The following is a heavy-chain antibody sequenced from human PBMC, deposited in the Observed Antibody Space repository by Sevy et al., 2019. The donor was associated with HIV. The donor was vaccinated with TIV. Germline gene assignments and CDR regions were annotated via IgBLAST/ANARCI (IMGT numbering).Heavy chain of an antibody. V-gene: IGHV3-15*07. J-gene: IGHJ4*02. CDR2: IKSITDGGAA. CDR1: GFTFRNYA. CDR3: STDDLISY. Sequence: GGSLRLSCTASGFTFRNYAMNWVRQAPGKGLEWVGHIKSITDGGAADYAAPVKGRFTISRHDSKNTLYLHMNSLKAEDTAVYYCSTDDLISYWGRGTLVTVSS.